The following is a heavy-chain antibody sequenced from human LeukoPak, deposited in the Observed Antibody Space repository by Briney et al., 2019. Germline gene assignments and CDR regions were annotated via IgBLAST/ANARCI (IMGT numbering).Heavy chain of an antibody. CDR2: IYYCEST. J-gene: IGHJ3*02. Sequence: SETLSLTCTVSGGSNSSYYWSWIRQPPGKGLEGMGYIYYCESTNYNPSLKSRVTISVDTSKNQFSLKLSSVTAADTAVYYCARMIYCSSTSCYRSSAFDIWGQGTMVTVSS. CDR1: GGSNSSYY. CDR3: ARMIYCSSTSCYRSSAFDI. V-gene: IGHV4-59*01. D-gene: IGHD2-2*02.